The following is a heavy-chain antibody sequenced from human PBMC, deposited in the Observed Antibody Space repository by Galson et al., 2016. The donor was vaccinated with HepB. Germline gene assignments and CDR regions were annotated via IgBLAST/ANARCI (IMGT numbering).Heavy chain of an antibody. J-gene: IGHJ6*02. Sequence: CPISGDSVSSDSAAWNWIRQSPSRGLEWLGRTYYRSKWDNEYAVPVRSRMTIHPDTSKNQFSLQLNSVTPEDTAVYYCAREYYVMDVWGQGTTVTVSS. CDR1: GDSVSSDSAA. CDR2: TYYRSKWDN. V-gene: IGHV6-1*01. CDR3: AREYYVMDV.